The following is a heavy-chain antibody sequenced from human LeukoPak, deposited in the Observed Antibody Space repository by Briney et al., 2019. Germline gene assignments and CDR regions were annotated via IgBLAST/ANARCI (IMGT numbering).Heavy chain of an antibody. Sequence: SETLSLTCAVYGGSFSGYYWSWIRQPPGKGLEWIGEINHIGSTNYNPSLKSRVTISVDTSKNQFSLKLSSVTAADTAVYYCARRLFFGVVTLRGSAFDIWGQGTMVTVSS. CDR2: INHIGST. J-gene: IGHJ3*02. D-gene: IGHD3-3*01. V-gene: IGHV4-34*01. CDR3: ARRLFFGVVTLRGSAFDI. CDR1: GGSFSGYY.